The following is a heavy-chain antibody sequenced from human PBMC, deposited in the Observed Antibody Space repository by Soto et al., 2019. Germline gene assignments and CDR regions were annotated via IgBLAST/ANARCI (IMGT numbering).Heavy chain of an antibody. Sequence: QVQLQESGPGLVKPSQTLSLTCSVSGDYIHVGGYYWTWIRQRPGKGLEWMGYIYYTVKTYYNPYLESRLTMSVDRSKNQFSLRLTSVTAADTAVYFCGRDLTSNANCIDPWGQGTLVTVSS. CDR3: GRDLTSNANCIDP. CDR1: GDYIHVGGYY. J-gene: IGHJ5*02. CDR2: IYYTVKT. D-gene: IGHD2-2*01. V-gene: IGHV4-30-4*01.